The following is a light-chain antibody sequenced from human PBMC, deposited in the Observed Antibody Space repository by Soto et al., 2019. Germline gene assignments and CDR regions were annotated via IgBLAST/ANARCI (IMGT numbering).Light chain of an antibody. J-gene: IGKJ1*01. CDR3: MQALQKPST. CDR1: QSLHSNEINY. V-gene: IGKV2-28*01. CDR2: LGS. Sequence: LVVTQSPRSLSVTPGEPASMSCRATQSLHSNEINYLHWYLQKPGQSPQLLIYLGSNRAFGVPDRFSGSGSGTEYTMKISRVEAEDVACYYCMQALQKPSTFGQGTKVDIK.